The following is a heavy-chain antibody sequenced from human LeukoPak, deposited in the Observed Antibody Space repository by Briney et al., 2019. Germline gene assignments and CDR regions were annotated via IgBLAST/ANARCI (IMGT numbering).Heavy chain of an antibody. CDR2: IYYSGST. Sequence: SSETLSLTCTVSGGSISSYYWSWIRQPPGKGLEWIGYIYYSGSTNYNPSLKSRVTISVDTSKNQFSLKLSSVTAADTAVYYCARVSLGYCSSTSCYSWFDPWGQGTLVTVSS. J-gene: IGHJ5*02. V-gene: IGHV4-59*01. CDR3: ARVSLGYCSSTSCYSWFDP. D-gene: IGHD2-2*02. CDR1: GGSISSYY.